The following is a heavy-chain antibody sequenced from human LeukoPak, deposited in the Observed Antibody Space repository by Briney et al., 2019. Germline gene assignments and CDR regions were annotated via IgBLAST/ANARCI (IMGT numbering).Heavy chain of an antibody. V-gene: IGHV1-2*02. Sequence: ASVKVSCKASGYTFTTYGMNWVRQAPGQGLEWMGWINPNTGRTNVAQKFQGRVTLTRDTSIRTFYMELSSLTSDDTAMYSCARARWHYALDYWGQGTLVSVSS. D-gene: IGHD1-7*01. CDR3: ARARWHYALDY. CDR2: INPNTGRT. CDR1: GYTFTTYG. J-gene: IGHJ4*02.